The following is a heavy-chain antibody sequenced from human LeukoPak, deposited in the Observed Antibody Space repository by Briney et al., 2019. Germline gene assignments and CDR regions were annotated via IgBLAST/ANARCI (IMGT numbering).Heavy chain of an antibody. V-gene: IGHV4-59*01. Sequence: SETLSLTCTVSGGPISRYYWSWMRQPPGKGLEWIGYIYNSGSTNYNPSLKSRVTISVDTSKNQFSLKLSSVTAADTAVYYCARLYSSSLGRVFDYWGQGTLVTVSS. CDR3: ARLYSSSLGRVFDY. D-gene: IGHD6-6*01. J-gene: IGHJ4*02. CDR2: IYNSGST. CDR1: GGPISRYY.